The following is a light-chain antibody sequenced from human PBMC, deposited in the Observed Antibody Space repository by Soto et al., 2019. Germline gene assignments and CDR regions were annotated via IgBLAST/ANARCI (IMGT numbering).Light chain of an antibody. CDR2: GAI. CDR1: QSLYFTY. Sequence: DIVLTQSPGTLSLSPGERATLSCRASQSLYFTYLAWYQQKYGQAPRLLVHGAISRAAGIPDRFRGTNSETDVTIIIDGVKPEDSAVYYCQQYGSSPYTFGRGTRLEI. V-gene: IGKV3-20*01. CDR3: QQYGSSPYT. J-gene: IGKJ5*01.